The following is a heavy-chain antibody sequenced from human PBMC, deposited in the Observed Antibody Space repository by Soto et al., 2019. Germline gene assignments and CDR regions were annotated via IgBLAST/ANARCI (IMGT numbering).Heavy chain of an antibody. CDR1: GYTFTSYG. Sequence: GASVKVSCKASGYTFTSYGISWVRQAPGQGLEWMGWISAYNGNTNYAQKLQGRVTMTTDTSTSTAYMELRSLRSDDTAVYYCAREGCSGGSCPYYYYYYMDVWGKGTTVTVSS. CDR2: ISAYNGNT. V-gene: IGHV1-18*01. J-gene: IGHJ6*03. CDR3: AREGCSGGSCPYYYYYYMDV. D-gene: IGHD2-15*01.